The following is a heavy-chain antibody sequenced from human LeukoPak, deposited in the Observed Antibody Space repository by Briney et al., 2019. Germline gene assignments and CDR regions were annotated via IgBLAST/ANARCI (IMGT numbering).Heavy chain of an antibody. D-gene: IGHD5-12*01. CDR2: ISYDGSNK. J-gene: IGHJ4*02. CDR1: GFTFSSYG. V-gene: IGHV3-30*18. CDR3: ANEESGYDFYLDY. Sequence: GRSLRLSCAASGFTFSSYGMHWVRQAPGKGLEWVAVISYDGSNKYYADSVKGRFTISRDNSKNTLYLQMNSLRAEDTAVYYCANEESGYDFYLDYWGQGTLVTVSS.